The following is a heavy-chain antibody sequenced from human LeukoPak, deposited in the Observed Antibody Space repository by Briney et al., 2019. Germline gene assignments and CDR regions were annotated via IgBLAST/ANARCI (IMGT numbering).Heavy chain of an antibody. Sequence: GGSLRLSCAASGFTFSSNEMNWVRQAPGKGLEWVSYISTSGSTMYYADSVKGRFSISRDNAKNSLYLQMNSLRGEDTAVYYCARVGYSYDDWGQGTLVTVSS. J-gene: IGHJ4*02. V-gene: IGHV3-48*03. CDR3: ARVGYSYDD. D-gene: IGHD5-18*01. CDR2: ISTSGSTM. CDR1: GFTFSSNE.